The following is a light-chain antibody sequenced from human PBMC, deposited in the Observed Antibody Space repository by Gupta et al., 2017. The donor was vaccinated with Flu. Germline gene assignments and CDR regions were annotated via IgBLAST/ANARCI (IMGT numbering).Light chain of an antibody. Sequence: SPSSLSASVGDRVTSTCQASEDIGNFLNWYQQKPGKAPELLISVASKGQKGVPQRFSGSGSVTDFTFTSSSRQPEDIATYSWQQDDTFQTFGGGTKVEIK. J-gene: IGKJ4*01. CDR2: VAS. CDR1: EDIGNF. V-gene: IGKV1-33*01. CDR3: QQDDTFQT.